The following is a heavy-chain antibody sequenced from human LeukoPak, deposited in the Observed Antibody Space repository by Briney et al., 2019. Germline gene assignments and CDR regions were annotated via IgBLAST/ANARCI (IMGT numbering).Heavy chain of an antibody. CDR3: ARDPRSVQLWLRYYYYGMDV. CDR1: GFTFSNDW. J-gene: IGHJ6*02. D-gene: IGHD5-18*01. Sequence: GGSLRLSCAASGFTFSNDWMNWVRQAPGKGLEWVANIKQDGSEKYYVDSVKGRFTISRDNSQNSLYLEMNSLRVEDTAVYYCARDPRSVQLWLRYYYYGMDVWGQGTTVTVSS. V-gene: IGHV3-7*01. CDR2: IKQDGSEK.